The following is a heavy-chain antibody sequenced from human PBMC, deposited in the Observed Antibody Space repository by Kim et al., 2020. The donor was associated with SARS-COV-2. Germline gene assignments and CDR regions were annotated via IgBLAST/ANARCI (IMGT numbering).Heavy chain of an antibody. J-gene: IGHJ6*02. CDR1: GFTFSSYS. CDR3: ARDWDFNPYYGMDV. V-gene: IGHV3-21*01. Sequence: GGSLRLSCAASGFTFSSYSMNWVRQAPGKGLEWVSSISSSSSYIYYADSVKGRFTISRDNAKNSLYLQMNSLRAEDTAVYYCARDWDFNPYYGMDVWGQGTTVTVSS. CDR2: ISSSSSYI. D-gene: IGHD3-3*01.